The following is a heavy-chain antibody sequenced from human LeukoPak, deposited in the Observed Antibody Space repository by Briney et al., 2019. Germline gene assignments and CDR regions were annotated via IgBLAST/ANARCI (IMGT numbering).Heavy chain of an antibody. CDR3: ARGGVCSSTSCYRRHFDY. D-gene: IGHD2-2*01. CDR1: GFTFSSYE. CDR2: ISSSGSTI. Sequence: PGGSLRLSCAASGFTFSSYEMNWVRQAPGKGLEWVSYISSSGSTIYYADSVKGRFTISRDNAKNSLYLQMNSLRAEATAVYYCARGGVCSSTSCYRRHFDYWGQGTLVTVSS. J-gene: IGHJ4*02. V-gene: IGHV3-48*03.